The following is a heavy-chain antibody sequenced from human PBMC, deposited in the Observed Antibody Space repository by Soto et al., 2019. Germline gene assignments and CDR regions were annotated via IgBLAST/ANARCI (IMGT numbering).Heavy chain of an antibody. CDR1: GFTFSSYG. Sequence: QVQLVESGGGVVQPGRSLRLSCAASGFTFSSYGMHWVRQAPGKGLEWVAVISYDGSNKYYADSVKGRFTISRDNSKNTLYLQMNSLRAEDTAVYYCAKEQTGTQPDYWGQGTLVTVSS. CDR3: AKEQTGTQPDY. CDR2: ISYDGSNK. J-gene: IGHJ4*02. D-gene: IGHD1-1*01. V-gene: IGHV3-30*18.